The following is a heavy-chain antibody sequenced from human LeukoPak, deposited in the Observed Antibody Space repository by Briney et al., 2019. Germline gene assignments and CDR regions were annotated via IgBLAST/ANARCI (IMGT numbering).Heavy chain of an antibody. CDR2: IYASGTT. CDR3: ARDSPYYYYYYMDV. Sequence: PSETLSLTCTVSGGSFSSYYWSWIRQPPGKGLEWIGRIYASGTTNYNPSLKSRVTISEDKSKNQFSLKLTSVTAADTAVYYCARDSPYYYYYYMDVWGKGTTVTVSS. J-gene: IGHJ6*03. CDR1: GGSFSSYY. V-gene: IGHV4-4*07.